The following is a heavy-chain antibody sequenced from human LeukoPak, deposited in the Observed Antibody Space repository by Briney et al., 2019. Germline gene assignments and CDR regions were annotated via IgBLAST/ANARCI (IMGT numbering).Heavy chain of an antibody. J-gene: IGHJ4*02. CDR3: ARHVRRTYHRYFDY. Sequence: SETLSLTCTVSGSSISSYHWSWIRQPPGKGLEWIGYIYSSASGGTNYNPSLKSRVTISADSSKNQFSLNLNSVTAADTAVYYCARHVRRTYHRYFDYWGQGTLVTVSS. D-gene: IGHD1-14*01. V-gene: IGHV4-59*08. CDR1: GSSISSYH. CDR2: IYSSASGGT.